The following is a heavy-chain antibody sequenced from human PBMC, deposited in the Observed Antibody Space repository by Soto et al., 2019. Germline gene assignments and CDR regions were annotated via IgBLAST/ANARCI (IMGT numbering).Heavy chain of an antibody. D-gene: IGHD6-13*01. J-gene: IGHJ6*02. V-gene: IGHV3-9*01. CDR3: AKDILLYSSRTYGMDV. Sequence: GGSLRLSCAASGFTFEDYAMHLVRQAPGKGLEWVSGISWNSGSIGYADSVKGRFTISRDNAKNSLYLQMNSLRAEDTALYYCAKDILLYSSRTYGMDVWGQGTTVTVSS. CDR2: ISWNSGSI. CDR1: GFTFEDYA.